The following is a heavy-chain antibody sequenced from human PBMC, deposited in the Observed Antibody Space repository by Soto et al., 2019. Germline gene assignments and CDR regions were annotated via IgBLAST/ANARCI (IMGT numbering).Heavy chain of an antibody. CDR2: ISWDGGST. CDR3: AKERDIAAAGNYYGMDV. CDR1: GFTFDDYT. D-gene: IGHD6-13*01. Sequence: GGSLRLSCAASGFTFDDYTMHWVRQAPGKGLECVSLISWDGGSTYYADSVKGRFTISRDNSKNSLYLQMNSLRTEDTALYYCAKERDIAAAGNYYGMDVWGQGTTVTVSS. J-gene: IGHJ6*02. V-gene: IGHV3-43*01.